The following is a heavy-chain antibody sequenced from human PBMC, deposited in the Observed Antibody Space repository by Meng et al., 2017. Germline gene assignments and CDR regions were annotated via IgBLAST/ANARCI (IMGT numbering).Heavy chain of an antibody. J-gene: IGHJ4*02. CDR3: AHRSSAWALDS. D-gene: IGHD7-27*01. CDR2: IYWDDDT. CDR1: GFSLSTGGVG. V-gene: IGHV2-5*02. Sequence: QITLKESGHPLGKPTQHLTLTCTVYGFSLSTGGVGVGWIRQPPGKALEWLALIYWDDDTRYSPSLKSRLSITKDTSKNQVFLTMTNMDPVDTATYYCAHRSSAWALDSWGQGTLVTVSS.